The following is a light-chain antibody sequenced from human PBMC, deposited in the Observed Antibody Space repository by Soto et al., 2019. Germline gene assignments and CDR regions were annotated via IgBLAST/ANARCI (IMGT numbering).Light chain of an antibody. V-gene: IGKV3D-11*03. CDR3: QQYDGSPRT. CDR1: QSVSSN. Sequence: EIVLTQSPATLSLSPGERATLSCRASQSVSSNLAWYQQKPGQAPRLLIFDAYNRATGIPGRFSGSGSGTDFTLTISSLEPEDFAVYFCQQYDGSPRTFGQGTKVDIK. J-gene: IGKJ1*01. CDR2: DAY.